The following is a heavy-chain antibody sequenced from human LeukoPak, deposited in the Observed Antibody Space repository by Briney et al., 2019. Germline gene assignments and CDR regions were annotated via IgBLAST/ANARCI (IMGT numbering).Heavy chain of an antibody. D-gene: IGHD5-18*01. J-gene: IGHJ4*02. CDR1: GFTFSGSA. Sequence: GSLRLSCAASGFTFSGSAMHWVRQASGKGLEWVGRIRSKANSYATAYAASVKGRFTISRDDSKNTAYLQMNSLKTEDTAVYYCMLNPGYSYGDYYFDYWGQGTLVTVSS. CDR2: IRSKANSYAT. CDR3: MLNPGYSYGDYYFDY. V-gene: IGHV3-73*01.